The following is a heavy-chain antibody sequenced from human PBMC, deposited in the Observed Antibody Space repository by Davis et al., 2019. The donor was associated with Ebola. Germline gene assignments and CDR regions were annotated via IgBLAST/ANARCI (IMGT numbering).Heavy chain of an antibody. V-gene: IGHV4-59*11. Sequence: PSETLSLTCTVSGVSITTHYWSWIRQPQGKRLEWFGSIYYTGSAYYNSSLNSRVTISIDTSKNQFSLKLSSVTAADTAMYYCSERGGSVWGQGTLVTVSS. D-gene: IGHD3-10*01. J-gene: IGHJ4*02. CDR1: GVSITTHY. CDR3: SERGGSV. CDR2: IYYTGSA.